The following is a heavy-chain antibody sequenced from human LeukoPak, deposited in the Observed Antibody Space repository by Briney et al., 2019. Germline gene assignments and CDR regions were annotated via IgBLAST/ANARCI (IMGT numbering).Heavy chain of an antibody. CDR2: SYHRGNA. D-gene: IGHD3-22*01. Sequence: SETLSLTCAVSGYSISSGYYWGWIRQAPGKGLEWIGSSYHRGNAHYKSSLNGRVAISTDTSKNQFSLTLTSVTAADTALYFCVRLLSDSRGYYPRSFYIDSWGQGILASVSS. CDR1: GYSISSGYY. V-gene: IGHV4-38-2*01. CDR3: VRLLSDSRGYYPRSFYIDS. J-gene: IGHJ4*02.